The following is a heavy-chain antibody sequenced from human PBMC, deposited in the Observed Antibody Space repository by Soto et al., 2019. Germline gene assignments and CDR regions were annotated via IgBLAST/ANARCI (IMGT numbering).Heavy chain of an antibody. Sequence: SVKVSCKASGGTFSSYAISWVRQAPGQGLEWMGGIIPIFGTANYAQKFQGRVTITADESTSTAYMELSSLRSEDTAVYYCARGVLGYCSSTSCLNYYYYGMDVWGQGTTVTAP. CDR1: GGTFSSYA. D-gene: IGHD2-2*01. V-gene: IGHV1-69*13. CDR3: ARGVLGYCSSTSCLNYYYYGMDV. CDR2: IIPIFGTA. J-gene: IGHJ6*02.